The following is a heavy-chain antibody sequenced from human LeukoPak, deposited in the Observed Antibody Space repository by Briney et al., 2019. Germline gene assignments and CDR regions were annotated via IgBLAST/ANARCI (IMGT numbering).Heavy chain of an antibody. Sequence: GGSLRLSCAASGFTFSSYGMHWVRQAPGKGLEWVAFIRDDGSNKYYADSVKGRFTISRDNSKNTLYLQMNRQRAEDTAVYYCARDSGYYGLAFDYWGQGTLVTVSS. D-gene: IGHD3-22*01. J-gene: IGHJ4*02. CDR2: IRDDGSNK. V-gene: IGHV3-30*02. CDR3: ARDSGYYGLAFDY. CDR1: GFTFSSYG.